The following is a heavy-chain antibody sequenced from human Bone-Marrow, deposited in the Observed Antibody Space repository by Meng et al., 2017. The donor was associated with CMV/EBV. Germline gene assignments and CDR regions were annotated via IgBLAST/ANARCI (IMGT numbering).Heavy chain of an antibody. D-gene: IGHD3-10*01. CDR3: VKASGLYYGSGSFDYFDS. CDR2: ISWNSNSI. Sequence: SLKISCAASGFIFDDYALHWVRLVPGKGLEWVSGISWNSNSIAHVDSVKGRFTISRDNAKNSLHLQMNSLRPEDTALYYCVKASGLYYGSGSFDYFDSWGQGTLVTVSS. V-gene: IGHV3-9*01. CDR1: GFIFDDYA. J-gene: IGHJ4*02.